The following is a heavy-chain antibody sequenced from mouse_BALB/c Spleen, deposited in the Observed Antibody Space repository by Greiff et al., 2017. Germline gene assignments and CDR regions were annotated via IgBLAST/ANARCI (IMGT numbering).Heavy chain of an antibody. CDR1: GYTFTSYW. Sequence: QVQLQQPGAELVKPGASVKMSCKASGYTFTSYWMHWVKQRPGQGLEWIGVIAPSDSYTSYNQKFKGKVTLTVDTSSSTAYMQLSSLTSEDSAVYYCTRELTGSYYAMDYWGQGTSVTVSS. CDR2: IAPSDSYT. V-gene: IGHV1S127*01. D-gene: IGHD4-1*01. CDR3: TRELTGSYYAMDY. J-gene: IGHJ4*01.